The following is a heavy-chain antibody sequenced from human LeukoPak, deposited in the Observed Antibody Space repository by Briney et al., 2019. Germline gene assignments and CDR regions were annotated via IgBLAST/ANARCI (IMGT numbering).Heavy chain of an antibody. D-gene: IGHD4-17*01. CDR3: ARVPDYGDRGDSFDI. CDR2: IYNRGST. J-gene: IGHJ3*02. Sequence: SQTLSLTCTVSGASISSGNYYWSWIRQPPGKGLEWIGYIYNRGSTYYDPSLQSRVTISVDTSNNQFSLKLSSVTAADTAVYYCARVPDYGDRGDSFDIWGQGTMVTVSS. CDR1: GASISSGNYY. V-gene: IGHV4-30-4*01.